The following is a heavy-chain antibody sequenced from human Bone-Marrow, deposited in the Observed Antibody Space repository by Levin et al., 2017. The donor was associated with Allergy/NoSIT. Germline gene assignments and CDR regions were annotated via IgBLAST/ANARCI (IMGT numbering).Heavy chain of an antibody. V-gene: IGHV3-30-3*01. CDR2: ISYDGSNK. CDR3: AREPRAYYDILPGSFDY. Sequence: PTGGSLRLSCAASGFTFSSYAMHWVRQAPGKGLEWVAVISYDGSNKYYADSVKGRFTISRDNSKNTLYLQMNSLRAEDTAVYYCAREPRAYYDILPGSFDYWGQGTLVTVSS. CDR1: GFTFSSYA. J-gene: IGHJ4*02. D-gene: IGHD3-9*01.